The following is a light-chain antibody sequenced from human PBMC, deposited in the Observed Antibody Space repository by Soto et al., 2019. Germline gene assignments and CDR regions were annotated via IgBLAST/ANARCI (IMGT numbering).Light chain of an antibody. J-gene: IGLJ1*01. CDR3: AAWDDSLKVYV. Sequence: QSVLTQPPSASGSPGQSVTISCTGTSSDVGGYNYVSWYQQHPGKAPKLMIYEVSKRPSGVPDRFCGSKSGNTASLTVSGLQAEDEADYYCAAWDDSLKVYVSGTGTKVTVL. CDR2: EVS. V-gene: IGLV2-8*01. CDR1: SSDVGGYNY.